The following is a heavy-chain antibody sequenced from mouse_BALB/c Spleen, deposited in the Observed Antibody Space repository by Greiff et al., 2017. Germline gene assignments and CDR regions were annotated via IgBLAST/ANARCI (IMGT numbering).Heavy chain of an antibody. CDR2: ISTYYGDA. J-gene: IGHJ2*01. V-gene: IGHV1S137*01. CDR3: AREITTVVLDY. CDR1: GYTFTDYA. D-gene: IGHD1-1*01. Sequence: QVHVKQSGAELVRPGVSVKISCKGSGYTFTDYAMHWVKQSHAKSLEWIGVISTYYGDASYNQKFKGKATMTVDKSSSTAYMELARLTSEDSAIYYCAREITTVVLDYWGQGTTLTVSS.